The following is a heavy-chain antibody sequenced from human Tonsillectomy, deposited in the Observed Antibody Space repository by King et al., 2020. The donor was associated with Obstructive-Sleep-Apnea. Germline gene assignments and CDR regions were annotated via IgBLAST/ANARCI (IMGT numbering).Heavy chain of an antibody. CDR3: TTGDY. Sequence: QMQLQESGPGLVKPSETLSLTCSVSGGSITESGFFWSWIRQPPGTGLEWIGSLYYGGSTYYRPSLKSRVTISVDTPKNEFSLKVNSMTAADTAVYYCTTGDYWGQGFLVTVSS. D-gene: IGHD4-17*01. J-gene: IGHJ4*02. CDR1: GGSITESGFF. V-gene: IGHV4-39*07. CDR2: LYYGGST.